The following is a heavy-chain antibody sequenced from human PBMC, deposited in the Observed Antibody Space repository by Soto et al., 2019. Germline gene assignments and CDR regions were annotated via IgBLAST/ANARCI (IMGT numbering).Heavy chain of an antibody. CDR1: DGSISSSKYF. Sequence: SETLSLTCTVSDGSISSSKYFWGWFRQPPGKGLEWIANIYYSGTTFYNPSLKSRITISVDTSKNQFSLTLTSVTAADTAIYYCARHEGGGRFYYGMDVWGQGTTVTVSS. CDR2: IYYSGTT. CDR3: ARHEGGGRFYYGMDV. D-gene: IGHD2-15*01. V-gene: IGHV4-39*01. J-gene: IGHJ6*02.